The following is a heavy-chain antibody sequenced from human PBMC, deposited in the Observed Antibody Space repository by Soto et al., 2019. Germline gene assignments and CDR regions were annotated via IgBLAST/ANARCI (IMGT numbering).Heavy chain of an antibody. Sequence: QITLKESGPTLVKPTQTLTLTCTISGFSLSTGGVGVGWIRQPPGKALEWLALIYWDYDKRYSPSLKSRLTITKDTSKNLVVLTLINMDPVDTATYYCVHSRCGGDCLQSYSSHYYYGMDVWGQGTTVTVSS. CDR3: VHSRCGGDCLQSYSSHYYYGMDV. CDR1: GFSLSTGGVG. J-gene: IGHJ6*02. D-gene: IGHD2-21*02. CDR2: IYWDYDK. V-gene: IGHV2-5*02.